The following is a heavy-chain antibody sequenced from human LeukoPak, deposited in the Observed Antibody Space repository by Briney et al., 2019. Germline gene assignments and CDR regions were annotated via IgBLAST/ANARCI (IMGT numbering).Heavy chain of an antibody. CDR2: LYYSGST. D-gene: IGHD6-13*01. CDR3: ARVLAAAGTKKSIDY. Sequence: SETLSLTCTVSGGSISSCDYYWSWIRQPPGKGLEWIGYLYYSGSTYYNPSLKSRVTISVDTSKNQFSLKLSSVTAADTAVYYCARVLAAAGTKKSIDYWGQGTLVTVSS. J-gene: IGHJ4*02. CDR1: GGSISSCDYY. V-gene: IGHV4-30-4*01.